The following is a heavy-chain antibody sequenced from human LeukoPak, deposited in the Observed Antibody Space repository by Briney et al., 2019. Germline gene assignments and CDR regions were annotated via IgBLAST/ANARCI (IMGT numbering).Heavy chain of an antibody. D-gene: IGHD2-21*02. CDR3: AKDATYCGGDCYPGHFDY. Sequence: QSGGSLRLSCAASGFTFSSYGMHWVRQAPGKGLEWVAFIRYDGSNKYYADSVKGRFTISRDNSKNTLYLQMNGLRAEDTAVYYCAKDATYCGGDCYPGHFDYWGQGTLVTVSS. CDR1: GFTFSSYG. V-gene: IGHV3-30*02. CDR2: IRYDGSNK. J-gene: IGHJ4*02.